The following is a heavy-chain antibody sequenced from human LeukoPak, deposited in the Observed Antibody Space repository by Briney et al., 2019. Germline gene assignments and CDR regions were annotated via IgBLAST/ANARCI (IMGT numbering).Heavy chain of an antibody. CDR3: ARLRYYYGSGSYSWFDP. CDR1: GGSISSYY. CDR2: IYYSGST. J-gene: IGHJ5*02. V-gene: IGHV4-59*08. Sequence: SETLSLTCTVSGGSISSYYWSWIRQPPGKGLEWIGYIYYSGSTNYSPSLKSRVTISVDTSKNQFSLKLSSVTAADTAVYYCARLRYYYGSGSYSWFDPWGQGTLVTVSS. D-gene: IGHD3-10*01.